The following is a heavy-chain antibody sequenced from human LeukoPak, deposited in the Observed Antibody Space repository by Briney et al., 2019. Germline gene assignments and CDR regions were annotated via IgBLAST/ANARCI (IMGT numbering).Heavy chain of an antibody. J-gene: IGHJ4*02. CDR1: GGSISSYY. Sequence: SETLSLTCTVSGGSISSYYWSWIRQPAGEGLEWIGRIYTSGSSNYNPSLKSRVTMSVDASTNQSSLQLSSVTAADTAVYYCLGYCSSTSCYRELFRGQGTLVTVSS. V-gene: IGHV4-4*07. CDR2: IYTSGSS. D-gene: IGHD2-2*01. CDR3: LGYCSSTSCYRELF.